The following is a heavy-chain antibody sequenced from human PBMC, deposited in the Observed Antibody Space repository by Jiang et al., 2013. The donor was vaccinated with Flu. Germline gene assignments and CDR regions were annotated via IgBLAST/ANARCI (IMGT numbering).Heavy chain of an antibody. Sequence: VQSGSELKKPGASVKVSCKTSGYTFTHYALNWVRQAPGQGLEWMGWINTNNGNPAYAQGFTGRFVFSLDTSVSTAFLQISSLKGDDTAVYFCARGGEITGPGTSTLDHWGQGTLVIASS. D-gene: IGHD6-13*01. J-gene: IGHJ4*02. CDR2: INTNNGNP. V-gene: IGHV7-4-1*02. CDR3: ARGGEITGPGTSTLDH. CDR1: GYTFTHYA.